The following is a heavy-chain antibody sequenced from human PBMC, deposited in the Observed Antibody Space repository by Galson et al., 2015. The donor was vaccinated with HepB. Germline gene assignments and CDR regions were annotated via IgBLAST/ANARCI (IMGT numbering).Heavy chain of an antibody. CDR3: ARRGY. J-gene: IGHJ4*02. CDR2: INPNSGGT. CDR1: GYTSTGYY. V-gene: IGHV1-2*02. Sequence: QSGAEVKKPGESLKISCKASGYTSTGYYMHWVRQAPGQGLEWMGWINPNSGGTNYAQKFQGRVTITADESTSTAYMELSSLRSEDTAVYYCARRGYWGQGTLVTVSS.